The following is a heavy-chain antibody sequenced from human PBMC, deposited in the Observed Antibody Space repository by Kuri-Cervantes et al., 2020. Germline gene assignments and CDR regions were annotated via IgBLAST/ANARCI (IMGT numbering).Heavy chain of an antibody. CDR3: AKDQIAVAGTVDY. Sequence: GESLKISCAASGFTFSSYGMHWVRQAPGKGLEWVTFIVTDGSNKYYEDSVKGRFTISRDNSKNTLYLQMNSLRAEDTAVYYCAKDQIAVAGTVDYWGQGTLVTVSS. J-gene: IGHJ4*02. CDR1: GFTFSSYG. D-gene: IGHD6-19*01. CDR2: IVTDGSNK. V-gene: IGHV3-30*02.